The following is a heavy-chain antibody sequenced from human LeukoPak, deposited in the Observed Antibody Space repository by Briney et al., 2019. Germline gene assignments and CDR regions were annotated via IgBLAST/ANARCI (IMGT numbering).Heavy chain of an antibody. CDR2: INDYTGNT. CDR3: ARGRIAKIVVVHSFHYGMDV. Sequence: SETLSLTCTVSGGSISNWGWIRQSPGKGLEWIGEINDYTGNTNYNPSLNSRVSISLEKSKNQFSLELRSVTAADTAVYYCARGRIAKIVVVHSFHYGMDVWGQGTTVTVSS. J-gene: IGHJ6*02. CDR1: GGSISN. V-gene: IGHV4-34*01. D-gene: IGHD3-22*01.